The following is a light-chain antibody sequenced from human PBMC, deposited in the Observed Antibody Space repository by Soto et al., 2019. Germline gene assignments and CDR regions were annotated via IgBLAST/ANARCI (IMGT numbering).Light chain of an antibody. CDR1: QSVSSSY. CDR2: GAS. Sequence: EIVLTQSPGTLSLSPGERATLSCSASQSVSSSYLAWYQQKPGQAPRLLIYGASTRATGIPARFSGSGSGTDFTLTIRRLEPEDFAVYYCQQCGSLPGTFGQGTKVDIK. V-gene: IGKV3-20*01. J-gene: IGKJ1*01. CDR3: QQCGSLPGT.